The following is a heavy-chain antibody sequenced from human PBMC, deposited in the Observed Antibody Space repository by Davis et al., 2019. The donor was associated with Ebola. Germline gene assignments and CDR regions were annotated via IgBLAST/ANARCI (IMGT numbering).Heavy chain of an antibody. D-gene: IGHD4-17*01. CDR3: ARVGYGDSWRWFDP. CDR2: IKSDGSRP. J-gene: IGHJ5*02. Sequence: GESLKISCAASGFIFSRYWIHWVRQAPGKGLVWVSRIKSDGSRPNYADSVKGRFTISRDNDKSTFYLQMNSLRAEDTAVYYCARVGYGDSWRWFDPWGQGTLVTVSS. CDR1: GFIFSRYW. V-gene: IGHV3-74*01.